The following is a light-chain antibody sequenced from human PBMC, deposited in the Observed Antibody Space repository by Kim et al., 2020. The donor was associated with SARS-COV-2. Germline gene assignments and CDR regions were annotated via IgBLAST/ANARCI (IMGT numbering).Light chain of an antibody. V-gene: IGLV3-19*01. CDR1: SLRSYY. Sequence: SELTQDPAVSVALGQTVRITCQGDSLRSYYASWYQQKPGQAPVLVIYGKNNRPSGIPDRFAGSSSGNTASLTITGAQAEDEADYYCNSRDSSGNHYVFG. CDR2: GKN. CDR3: NSRDSSGNHYV. J-gene: IGLJ1*01.